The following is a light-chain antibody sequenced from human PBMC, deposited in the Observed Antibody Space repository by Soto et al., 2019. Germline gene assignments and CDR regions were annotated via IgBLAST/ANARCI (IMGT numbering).Light chain of an antibody. CDR1: QSISSY. V-gene: IGKV1-39*01. J-gene: IGKJ4*01. CDR2: AAS. CDR3: QQSYSTPPLT. Sequence: DLQMTQSPSSLSASVGDRVTITCRASQSISSYLNWYQQKPGKAPKRLIYAASSLQSGVPSRFSGSGSGTDFTLTISSLQPEDFATYYCQQSYSTPPLTFGGGTKVEIK.